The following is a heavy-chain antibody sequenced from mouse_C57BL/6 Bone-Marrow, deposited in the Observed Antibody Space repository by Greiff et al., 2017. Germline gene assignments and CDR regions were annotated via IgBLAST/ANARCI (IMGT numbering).Heavy chain of an antibody. CDR3: AREGNYDLYAMDY. CDR2: INPNNGGT. V-gene: IGHV1-18*01. CDR1: GYTFTDYN. Sequence: VHVKQSGPELVKPGASVKIPCKASGYTFTDYNMDWVKQSHGKSLEWIGDINPNNGGTIYNQKFKGKATLTVDKSSSTAYMELRSLTSEDTAVYYCAREGNYDLYAMDYWGQGTSVTVSS. D-gene: IGHD2-4*01. J-gene: IGHJ4*01.